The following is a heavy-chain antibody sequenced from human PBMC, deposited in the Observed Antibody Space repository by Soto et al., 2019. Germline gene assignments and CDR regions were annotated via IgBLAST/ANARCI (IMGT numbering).Heavy chain of an antibody. CDR3: ARASITVAGDY. V-gene: IGHV3-72*01. J-gene: IGHJ4*02. Sequence: EVQLVESGGGLVQPGGSLRLSCAASGFTFSDHYMDWVRQAPGKGLEWVGRSKNKANSYTTKYAASLKGRFTISRDDSKNSLYLQMSSLETEDTVVYYCARASITVAGDYWGQGTLVTVSS. D-gene: IGHD6-19*01. CDR1: GFTFSDHY. CDR2: SKNKANSYTT.